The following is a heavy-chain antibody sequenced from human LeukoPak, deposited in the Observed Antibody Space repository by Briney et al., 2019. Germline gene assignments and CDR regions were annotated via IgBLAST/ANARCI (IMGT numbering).Heavy chain of an antibody. V-gene: IGHV4-38-2*01. Sequence: SETLSLTCAVSGYSISSGYYWGWIRQPPGKGLKWIGSIYHSGSTHYNPSLKSRVTISVDTSKNQFSLKLSSVTAADTAVYYCARRWGGSGTWFDPWGQGTLVTVSS. D-gene: IGHD6-25*01. CDR1: GYSISSGYY. CDR3: ARRWGGSGTWFDP. J-gene: IGHJ5*02. CDR2: IYHSGST.